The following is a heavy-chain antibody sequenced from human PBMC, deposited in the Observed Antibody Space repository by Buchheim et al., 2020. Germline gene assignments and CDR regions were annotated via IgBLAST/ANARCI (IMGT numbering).Heavy chain of an antibody. CDR2: ISYDGSNK. V-gene: IGHV3-30*04. D-gene: IGHD3-22*01. CDR1: GFTFSSYA. J-gene: IGHJ4*02. Sequence: QVQLVESGGGVVQPGRSLRLSCAASGFTFSSYAMHWVRQAPGKGLEWVAVISYDGSNKYYADSVKGRFTISRDNSKNTLYLQMNSLRAEDTAVYYCARSTTMIAYYFDFWAREP. CDR3: ARSTTMIAYYFDF.